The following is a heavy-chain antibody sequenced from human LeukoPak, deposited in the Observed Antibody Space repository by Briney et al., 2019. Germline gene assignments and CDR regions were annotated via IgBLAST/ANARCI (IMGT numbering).Heavy chain of an antibody. J-gene: IGHJ4*02. V-gene: IGHV4-59*01. D-gene: IGHD1-14*01. Sequence: PSETLSLTCTVSGSSISSYYWSWIRQPPGKGLEWIGYIYYSGSTNYNPSLKSRVTISVDTSKNQFSLKLSSVTAADTAVYYCARCSEPYYLDYWGQGTLVTVSS. CDR2: IYYSGST. CDR1: GSSISSYY. CDR3: ARCSEPYYLDY.